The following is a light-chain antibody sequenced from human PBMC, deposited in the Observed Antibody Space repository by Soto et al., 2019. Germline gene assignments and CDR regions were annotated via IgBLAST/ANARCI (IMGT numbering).Light chain of an antibody. CDR1: QSVGSY. CDR2: DAS. V-gene: IGKV3-11*01. CDR3: QQRSNWPRT. Sequence: EIVLTQSPATLSLSPGERATLSCRASQSVGSYLAWYQQKLGQAPRLLIYDASNRATGIPARFSGRGSGTDFTLTISSLEPEDFAVYYCQQRSNWPRTFGQGTKVEIK. J-gene: IGKJ1*01.